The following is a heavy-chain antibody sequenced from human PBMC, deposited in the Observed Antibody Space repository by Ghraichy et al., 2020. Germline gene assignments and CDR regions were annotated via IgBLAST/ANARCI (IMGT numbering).Heavy chain of an antibody. Sequence: GGSLRLSCAASGLTFSDSAMDWVRQSSGRGLEWVGRIRTKTNNYATEYAASVKGRFTISRDDSKNTLYLQMNSLKTEDTAVYYCARHGSSPTYYYDHNGATPCDYWGQGTLVTVSS. CDR2: IRTKTNNYAT. J-gene: IGHJ4*02. V-gene: IGHV3-73*01. CDR1: GLTFSDSA. D-gene: IGHD3-22*01. CDR3: ARHGSSPTYYYDHNGATPCDY.